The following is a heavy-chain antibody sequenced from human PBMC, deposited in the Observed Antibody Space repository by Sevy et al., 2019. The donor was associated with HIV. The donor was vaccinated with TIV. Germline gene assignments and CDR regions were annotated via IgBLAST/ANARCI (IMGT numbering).Heavy chain of an antibody. Sequence: GGSLRLSCAASGFTVSSNYMSWVRQAPGKGLEWVSVIYSGGSTYYADSVKGRFTISRDNSKNTLYLQMNSLRAEDTAVHYCARGEIAAAGSNYFDYWGQGTLVTVSS. J-gene: IGHJ4*02. CDR1: GFTVSSNY. D-gene: IGHD6-13*01. V-gene: IGHV3-53*01. CDR2: IYSGGST. CDR3: ARGEIAAAGSNYFDY.